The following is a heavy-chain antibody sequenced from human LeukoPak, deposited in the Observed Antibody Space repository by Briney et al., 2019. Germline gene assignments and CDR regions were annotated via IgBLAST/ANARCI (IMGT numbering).Heavy chain of an antibody. Sequence: PSETLSLTCTVSGGSISSSSYYWGWIRQPPGKGLEWIGSIYYSGSTYYNPSLKSRVTISVDTSKNQFSLKLSSVTAADTAVYYCARDRSGPDYWGQGTLVTVSS. CDR1: GGSISSSSYY. CDR3: ARDRSGPDY. J-gene: IGHJ4*02. V-gene: IGHV4-39*07. CDR2: IYYSGST.